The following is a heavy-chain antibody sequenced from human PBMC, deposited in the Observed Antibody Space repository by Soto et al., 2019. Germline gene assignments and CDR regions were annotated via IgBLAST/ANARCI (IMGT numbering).Heavy chain of an antibody. V-gene: IGHV1-8*01. CDR1: GYTFTSYD. D-gene: IGHD3-3*01. Sequence: QVQLVQSGAEVKKPGGSVKVSCKASGYTFTSYDINWVRQATGQGLEWMGWMNPNSGNTGYAQKFQGRVTMTRNTSISTAYMELSSLRSEDTAVYYCARGFQAYYDFWSGYPRPFDYWGQGTLVTVSS. J-gene: IGHJ4*02. CDR2: MNPNSGNT. CDR3: ARGFQAYYDFWSGYPRPFDY.